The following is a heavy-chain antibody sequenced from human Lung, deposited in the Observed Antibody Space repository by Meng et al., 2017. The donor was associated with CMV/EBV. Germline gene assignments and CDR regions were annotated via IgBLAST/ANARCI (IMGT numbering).Heavy chain of an antibody. D-gene: IGHD2-21*01. CDR1: GFMFSDYY. J-gene: IGHJ4*02. CDR3: ARAAFLWNYFDY. CDR2: ISGGGGTI. V-gene: IGHV3-11*04. Sequence: GGSLRLSCAASGFMFSDYYITWIRQAPGKGLEWVSYISGGGGTIYYADSVKGRFIISRDNARNSLYLQMNSLRAEDTAVYYCARAAFLWNYFDYWGQGTLVTVSS.